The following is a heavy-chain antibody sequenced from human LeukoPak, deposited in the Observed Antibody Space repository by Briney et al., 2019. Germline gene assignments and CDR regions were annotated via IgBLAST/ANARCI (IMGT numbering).Heavy chain of an antibody. CDR2: ISGSGGST. D-gene: IGHD1-14*01. CDR1: GFTFSSYA. Sequence: PGGSLRLSCAASGFTFSSYAMSWVRQAPGKGLEWVSAISGSGGSTYYADSVKGRFTISRDNSQNTLYLQMNSLRPEDTVIYYCAKDSLGAATGIRGLDYWGQGILVTVSS. CDR3: AKDSLGAATGIRGLDY. J-gene: IGHJ4*02. V-gene: IGHV3-23*01.